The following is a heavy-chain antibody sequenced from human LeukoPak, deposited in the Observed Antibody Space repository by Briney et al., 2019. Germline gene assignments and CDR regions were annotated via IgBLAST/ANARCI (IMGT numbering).Heavy chain of an antibody. J-gene: IGHJ4*02. CDR3: ARVPQGSSWPYYFDY. CDR1: GYTFTIYG. V-gene: IGHV1-18*01. CDR2: INPYNGNT. Sequence: EASVKVSCKASGYTFTIYGISWVRQAPGQGLEWMGWINPYNGNTNYARKLQGRVTMTTDTSTSTAYMELRSLRSDDTAVYYCARVPQGSSWPYYFDYWGQGTLVTVSS. D-gene: IGHD6-13*01.